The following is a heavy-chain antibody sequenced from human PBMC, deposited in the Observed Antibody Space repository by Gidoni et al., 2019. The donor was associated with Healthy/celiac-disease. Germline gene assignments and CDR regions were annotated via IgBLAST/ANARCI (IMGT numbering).Heavy chain of an antibody. Sequence: QVQRVQSGAEVKKPGSSVKVSCKASGGTFRSYAISWVRQAPGQGLEWMGGIIPIFGTANYAQKFQGRVTITADESTSTAYMELSSLRSEDTAVYYCARVPRGYSYGYHYYYGMDVWGQGTTVTVSS. V-gene: IGHV1-69*01. J-gene: IGHJ6*02. CDR2: IIPIFGTA. CDR3: ARVPRGYSYGYHYYYGMDV. D-gene: IGHD5-18*01. CDR1: GGTFRSYA.